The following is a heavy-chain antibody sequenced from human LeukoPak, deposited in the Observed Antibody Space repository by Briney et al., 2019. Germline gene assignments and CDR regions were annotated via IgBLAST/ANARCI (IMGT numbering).Heavy chain of an antibody. CDR3: ARGEWDLLFDY. J-gene: IGHJ4*02. V-gene: IGHV4-59*01. D-gene: IGHD1-26*01. CDR2: IFYSGSA. Sequence: SETLSLTCTVSGGSISGYYWSWIRQPPGKGLEWIGYIFYSGSANYNPSLKSQVTISVDTSKNQFSLKLSSVAAADTAVYYCARGEWDLLFDYWGQGTLVTVSS. CDR1: GGSISGYY.